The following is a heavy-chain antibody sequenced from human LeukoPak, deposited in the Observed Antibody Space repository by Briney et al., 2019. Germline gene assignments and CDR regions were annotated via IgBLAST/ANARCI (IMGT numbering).Heavy chain of an antibody. CDR2: ISSGSRTI. CDR1: GFSFSGYS. Sequence: GGSLRLSCAASGFSFSGYSMNWVRQAPGKGLDWVSYISSGSRTIFYAESVKGRFTISRDNAKNLLYLEMYSLRAEDTAVYYCAGYCGSTSCPLDYWGQGTLVTVSA. D-gene: IGHD2-2*01. CDR3: AGYCGSTSCPLDY. J-gene: IGHJ4*02. V-gene: IGHV3-48*04.